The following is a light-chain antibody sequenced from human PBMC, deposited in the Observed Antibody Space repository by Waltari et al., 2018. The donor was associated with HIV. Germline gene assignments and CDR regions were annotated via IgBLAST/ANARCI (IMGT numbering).Light chain of an antibody. CDR1: SNDVVGINH. J-gene: IGLJ1*01. V-gene: IGLV2-14*03. CDR3: TSYRYSSKSYV. Sequence: QYDLTQHASVTGYTGKSIKISCTGTSNDVVGINHFTWYQQHPVKAPKLLIYDVTNRPSGVSSRFSGSKSGNTASLAISGLRAEDEADYYCTSYRYSSKSYVFGTGTTVTVL. CDR2: DVT.